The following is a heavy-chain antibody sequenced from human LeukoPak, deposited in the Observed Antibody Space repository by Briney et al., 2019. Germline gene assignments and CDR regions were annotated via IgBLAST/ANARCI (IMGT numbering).Heavy chain of an antibody. J-gene: IGHJ4*02. D-gene: IGHD6-19*01. V-gene: IGHV1-2*02. Sequence: ASVKVSCKASGYTFTGYYMHWVRQAPGQGLEWMGWINPNSGGTNYAQKFQGRVTMTRDTSISTAYMELSRLRSDDTAVYYCARSSSDWYFLFDYWGQGTLVTVSS. CDR2: INPNSGGT. CDR1: GYTFTGYY. CDR3: ARSSSDWYFLFDY.